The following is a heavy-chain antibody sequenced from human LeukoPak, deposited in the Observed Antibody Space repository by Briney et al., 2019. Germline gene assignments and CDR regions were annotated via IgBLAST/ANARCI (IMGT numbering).Heavy chain of an antibody. V-gene: IGHV4-38-2*02. CDR2: IYSSGST. J-gene: IGHJ4*02. Sequence: PSETLSLTCTVSGYSISSGYYWGWIRQPPGKGLEWIGRIYSSGSTNYNPSLKSRVTLSVDTSKNQFSLKLSSVTAADTAVYYCARESYYYDSSGYRRFDYWGQGTLVTVSS. CDR1: GYSISSGYY. D-gene: IGHD3-22*01. CDR3: ARESYYYDSSGYRRFDY.